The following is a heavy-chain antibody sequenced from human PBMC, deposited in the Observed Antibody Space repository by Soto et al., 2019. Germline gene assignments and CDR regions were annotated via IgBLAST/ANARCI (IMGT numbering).Heavy chain of an antibody. Sequence: SVKVSCKASGGTFSSYAISWVRQAPGQGLEWMGGIIPIFGTANYAQKFQGRVTITADESTSTASMELSSLSSDDTAEYYCAREKAAAGPEYYLDSGGQGTLVTVSP. CDR2: IIPIFGTA. D-gene: IGHD6-13*01. CDR1: GGTFSSYA. J-gene: IGHJ4*02. CDR3: AREKAAAGPEYYLDS. V-gene: IGHV1-69*13.